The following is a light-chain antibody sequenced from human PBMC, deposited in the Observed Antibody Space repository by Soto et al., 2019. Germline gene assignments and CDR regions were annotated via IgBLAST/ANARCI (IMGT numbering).Light chain of an antibody. V-gene: IGKV3-20*01. J-gene: IGKJ4*01. Sequence: EIVLTQSPGTLSLSPGERATLSCRASQSVSTSYLAWYQQKPGQAPRLLIYGASSRATGIPDRFSGSGSGADFTLTISRLEHEDCAVYYCQQYGSIPLTFGGGTKVEIK. CDR2: GAS. CDR1: QSVSTSY. CDR3: QQYGSIPLT.